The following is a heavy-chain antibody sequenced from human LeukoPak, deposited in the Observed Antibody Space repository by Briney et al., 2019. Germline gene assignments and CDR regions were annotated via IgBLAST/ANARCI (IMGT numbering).Heavy chain of an antibody. CDR3: ARALWFGELLVYYYYGMDV. D-gene: IGHD3-10*01. CDR1: RYTFTSYD. V-gene: IGHV1-8*03. Sequence: ASVKVSCKASRYTFTSYDINWVRQATGQGLEWMGWMNPNSGNTGYAQKFQGRVTITRNTSISTAYMELSSLRSEDTAVYYCARALWFGELLVYYYYGMDVWGQGTTVTVSS. CDR2: MNPNSGNT. J-gene: IGHJ6*02.